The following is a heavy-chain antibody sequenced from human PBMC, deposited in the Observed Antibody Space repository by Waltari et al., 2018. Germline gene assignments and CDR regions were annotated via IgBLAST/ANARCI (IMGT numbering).Heavy chain of an antibody. V-gene: IGHV3-30-3*01. CDR3: ASSKSRLVGATSDY. Sequence: QVQLVESGGGVVQPGRSLRLSCAASGFTFSSYAMHWVRQAPGKGLGWVAVISYDGSNKYYADSVKGRFTISRDNSKNTLYLQMNSLRAEDTAVYYCASSKSRLVGATSDYWGQGTLVTVSS. J-gene: IGHJ4*02. D-gene: IGHD1-26*01. CDR1: GFTFSSYA. CDR2: ISYDGSNK.